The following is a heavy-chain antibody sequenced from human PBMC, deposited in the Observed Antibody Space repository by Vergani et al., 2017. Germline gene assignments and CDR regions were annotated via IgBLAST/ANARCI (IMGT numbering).Heavy chain of an antibody. CDR1: GYTFTGYY. D-gene: IGHD5-18*01. Sequence: QVQLVQSGAEVKKPGASVKVSCKASGYTFTGYYMHWVRQAPGQGLEWMGWINPNSGGTNYAQKFQGRVTITADESTSTAYMELSSLRSEDTAVYYCARDLGGGYSYGLVDYWGQGTLVTVSS. CDR3: ARDLGGGYSYGLVDY. V-gene: IGHV1-2*02. J-gene: IGHJ4*02. CDR2: INPNSGGT.